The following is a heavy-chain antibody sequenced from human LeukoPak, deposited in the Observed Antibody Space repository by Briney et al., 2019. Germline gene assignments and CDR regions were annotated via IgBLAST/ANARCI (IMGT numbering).Heavy chain of an antibody. J-gene: IGHJ2*01. V-gene: IGHV3-30*02. D-gene: IGHD5-12*01. CDR3: AKDGVATMESLYWYFDL. Sequence: GGSLRLSCAASGFTFSSYGMHWVRQAPGKGLEWVAFIRYDGSNKYYADSVEGRFTISRDNAKNSLYLQMNSLRAEDTALYYCAKDGVATMESLYWYFDLWGRGTLVTVSS. CDR1: GFTFSSYG. CDR2: IRYDGSNK.